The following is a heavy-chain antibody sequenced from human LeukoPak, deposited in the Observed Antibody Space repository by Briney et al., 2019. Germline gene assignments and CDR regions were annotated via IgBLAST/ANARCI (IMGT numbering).Heavy chain of an antibody. Sequence: SETLSLTCSVSGDSISSYYWSWIRQPPGKGLEWIGYIYTSGGTNYIPSLKGRVTISIDTSKNQFSLKLSSVTAADSAVYYCARLTRLSTSPDRYYLDYWGQGTLVTVSS. CDR2: IYTSGGT. CDR3: ARLTRLSTSPDRYYLDY. D-gene: IGHD6-6*01. J-gene: IGHJ4*02. CDR1: GDSISSYY. V-gene: IGHV4-4*09.